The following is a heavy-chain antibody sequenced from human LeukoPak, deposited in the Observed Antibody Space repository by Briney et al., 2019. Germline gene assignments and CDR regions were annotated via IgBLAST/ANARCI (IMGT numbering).Heavy chain of an antibody. CDR2: IIPIFGTA. CDR1: GGTFSSYA. J-gene: IGHJ4*02. CDR3: ARAGYYDSSGSPLRY. Sequence: SVKVSCKASGGTFSSYAISWVRQAPGQGLEWMGGIIPIFGTANYAQKFQGRVTITADESTSTAYMELSSLRSEDTVVYYCARAGYYDSSGSPLRYWGQGTLVTVSS. D-gene: IGHD3-22*01. V-gene: IGHV1-69*13.